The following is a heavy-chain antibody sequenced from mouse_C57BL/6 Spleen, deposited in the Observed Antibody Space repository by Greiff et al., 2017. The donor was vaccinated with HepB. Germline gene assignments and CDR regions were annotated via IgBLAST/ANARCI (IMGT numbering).Heavy chain of an antibody. V-gene: IGHV1-42*01. J-gene: IGHJ2*01. D-gene: IGHD4-1*01. CDR2: INPSTGGT. CDR1: GYSFTGYY. Sequence: EVQRVESGPELVKPGASVKISCKASGYSFTGYYMNWVKQSPEKSLEWIGEINPSTGGTTYNQKFKAKATLTVDKSSSTAYMQLKSLTSEDSAVYYCARRGNWDYFDYWGQGTTLTVSS. CDR3: ARRGNWDYFDY.